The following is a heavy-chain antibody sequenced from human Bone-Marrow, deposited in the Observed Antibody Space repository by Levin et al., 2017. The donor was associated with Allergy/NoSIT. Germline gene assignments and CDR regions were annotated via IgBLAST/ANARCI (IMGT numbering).Heavy chain of an antibody. J-gene: IGHJ5*02. V-gene: IGHV3-30*04. CDR2: ISYDGSNK. CDR1: GFTFSSYA. CDR3: ARGPCVGCANWFDP. D-gene: IGHD2-15*01. Sequence: RGSLRLSCAASGFTFSSYAMHWVRQAPGKGLEWVAVISYDGSNKYYADSVKGRFTISRDNSKNTLYLQMNSLRAEDTAVYYCARGPCVGCANWFDPWGQGTLVTVSS.